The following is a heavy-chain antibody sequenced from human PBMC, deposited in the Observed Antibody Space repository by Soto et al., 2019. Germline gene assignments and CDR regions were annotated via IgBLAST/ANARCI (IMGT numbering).Heavy chain of an antibody. CDR3: ARATPSDYYDSNGSRGGSDY. CDR2: ISAYNGNT. CDR1: GYTFTSYG. J-gene: IGHJ4*02. V-gene: IGHV1-18*01. D-gene: IGHD3-22*01. Sequence: QVQLVQSGAEVKKPGASVKVSCKASGYTFTSYGISWVRQAPGQGLEWMGWISAYNGNTNYAQKLQGRVTMTTDTSTSTAYMELRSLRSDDTAVYYCARATPSDYYDSNGSRGGSDYWGQGTLVTVSS.